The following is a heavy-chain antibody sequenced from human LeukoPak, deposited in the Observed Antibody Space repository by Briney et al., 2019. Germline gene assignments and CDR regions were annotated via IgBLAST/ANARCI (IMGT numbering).Heavy chain of an antibody. CDR2: ISSSGTTI. D-gene: IGHD3-22*01. Sequence: GGSLRLSCAASGFTFSDYYMSWIGQAPGKGLEWLSYISSSGTTIYYADSVKGRFTISRDNAKNSLDLQMNSLRAEDTAVYYCARDQPLYYFDGSSFLPLDYWGQGTLVTVSS. V-gene: IGHV3-11*04. CDR1: GFTFSDYY. CDR3: ARDQPLYYFDGSSFLPLDY. J-gene: IGHJ4*02.